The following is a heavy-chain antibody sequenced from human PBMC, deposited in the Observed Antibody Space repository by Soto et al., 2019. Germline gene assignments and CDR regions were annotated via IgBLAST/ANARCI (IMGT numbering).Heavy chain of an antibody. CDR1: GGSVSSGSYY. CDR3: ATLPPDYYGSGSYVDY. D-gene: IGHD3-10*01. Sequence: SETLSLTCTVSGGSVSSGSYYWSWIRQPPGKGLEWIGYIYYSGSTNYNPSLKSRVTISVDTSKNQFSLKLSSVTAADTAVHYCATLPPDYYGSGSYVDYWGQGTLVTVSS. J-gene: IGHJ4*02. V-gene: IGHV4-61*01. CDR2: IYYSGST.